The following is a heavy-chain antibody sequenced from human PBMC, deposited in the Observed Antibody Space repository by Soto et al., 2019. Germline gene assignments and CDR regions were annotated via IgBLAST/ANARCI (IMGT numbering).Heavy chain of an antibody. D-gene: IGHD1-1*01. J-gene: IGHJ6*02. Sequence: QEQLVESGGGVVQPGRSLRLSCAASGFIFANYGMHWVRQAPGKGLEWVALITYEGTNKYYADAVMGRFTISRDNAKNMVSLQMDSLRAEDTAVYYCAKARGANNWANYYGLDVWGQGTTVTVSS. CDR2: ITYEGTNK. CDR1: GFIFANYG. CDR3: AKARGANNWANYYGLDV. V-gene: IGHV3-30*18.